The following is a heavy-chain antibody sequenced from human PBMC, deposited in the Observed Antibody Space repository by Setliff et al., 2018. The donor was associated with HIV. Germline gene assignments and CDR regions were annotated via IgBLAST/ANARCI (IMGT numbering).Heavy chain of an antibody. CDR2: IHYTGST. V-gene: IGHV4-59*13. CDR1: GYSINTAYY. D-gene: IGHD2-21*02. Sequence: SETLSLTCSVSGYSINTAYYWGWIRQSPGKGLEWIGYIHYTGSTTYNPSLKSRVTISVDTSKNQFSLELSSVTAADTAVYYCARHDCGGDCSINWFDPWGQGILVTVSS. J-gene: IGHJ5*02. CDR3: ARHDCGGDCSINWFDP.